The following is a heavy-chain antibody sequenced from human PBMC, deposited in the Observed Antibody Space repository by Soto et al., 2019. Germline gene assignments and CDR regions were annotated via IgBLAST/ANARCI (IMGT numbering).Heavy chain of an antibody. CDR2: VFPVLGTT. CDR1: GGTLSRFG. Sequence: QVQLVQSGAEVKKPGSSVKVSCKTSGGTLSRFGVSWVRQAPGLGPEWMGGVFPVLGTTLYAPKFKGRVTIDADESTSTVSMELRSLTSDDTAIYFCASRLDPLVGSVVLSDCYFDLWGRGTLVTVSS. CDR3: ASRLDPLVGSVVLSDCYFDL. V-gene: IGHV1-69*11. D-gene: IGHD2-21*01. J-gene: IGHJ2*01.